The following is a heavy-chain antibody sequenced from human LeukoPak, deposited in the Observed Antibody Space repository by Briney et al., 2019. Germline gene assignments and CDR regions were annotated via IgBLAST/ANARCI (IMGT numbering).Heavy chain of an antibody. CDR3: ARDSVSSWYSQHTYYFDY. CDR1: GFTFSSYS. J-gene: IGHJ4*02. CDR2: ISSSSTI. D-gene: IGHD6-13*01. V-gene: IGHV3-48*01. Sequence: GGYLRLSCAASGFTFSSYSMNWVRQAPGKGLEWVSYISSSSTIYYADYVKGRFTISRDNAKNSLYLQMNSLRAEDTAVYYCARDSVSSWYSQHTYYFDYCGQGTMVTVSS.